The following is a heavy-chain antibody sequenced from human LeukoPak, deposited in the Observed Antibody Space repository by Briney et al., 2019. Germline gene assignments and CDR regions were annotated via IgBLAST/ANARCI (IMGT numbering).Heavy chain of an antibody. V-gene: IGHV3-20*04. CDR1: GFTFDDYG. D-gene: IGHD5-12*01. CDR3: ARARLRLSGYYYYMDV. J-gene: IGHJ6*03. CDR2: INWNGGST. Sequence: GGSLRLSCAASGFTFDDYGMSWVRQAPGKGLEWVSGINWNGGSTGYADSVKGRFTISRDNAKNSLYLKMNSMRAEDTALYYCARARLRLSGYYYYMDVWGKGTTVTVSS.